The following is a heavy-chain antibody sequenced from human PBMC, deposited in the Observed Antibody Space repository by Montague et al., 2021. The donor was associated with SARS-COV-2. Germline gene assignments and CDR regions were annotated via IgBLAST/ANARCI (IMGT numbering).Heavy chain of an antibody. CDR1: GGSFSDNI. V-gene: IGHV4-34*01. CDR3: ARGTYAARLAF. J-gene: IGHJ4*02. CDR2: IYPGGST. Sequence: SETLSLTCADYGGSFSDNIWTWIRQPPGKGLEWIGEIYPGGSTNYNPSLRSRVTMSRDTPKRQFSLKLNSVTAADAAVYYCARGTYAARLAFWGQGALVTVSS. D-gene: IGHD6-6*01.